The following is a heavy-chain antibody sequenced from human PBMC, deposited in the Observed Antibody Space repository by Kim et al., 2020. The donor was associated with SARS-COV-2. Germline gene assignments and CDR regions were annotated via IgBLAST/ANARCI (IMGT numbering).Heavy chain of an antibody. CDR3: ARDRFGGVTDDFEV. Sequence: AASMKGRLTVSRDNSKNTLNLQMDRLSPEDTAVYYCARDRFGGVTDDFEVWGQGTMVTVSS. V-gene: IGHV3-53*01. J-gene: IGHJ3*01. D-gene: IGHD3-16*01.